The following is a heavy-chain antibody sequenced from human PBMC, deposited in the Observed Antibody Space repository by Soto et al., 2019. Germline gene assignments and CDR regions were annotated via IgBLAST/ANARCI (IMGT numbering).Heavy chain of an antibody. J-gene: IGHJ3*02. D-gene: IGHD2-2*02. CDR1: GFTFSSYS. Sequence: EVQLVESGGGLVKPGGSPRLSCVDSGFTFSSYSMNWVRQAPGKGLEWVSSISAYSSPIFYADSVKGRFTISRDNAKNSLYLQMNSLRAGDTAVYYCVRGGRGYTRDDVFDIWGQGTMVTVSS. CDR3: VRGGRGYTRDDVFDI. CDR2: ISAYSSPI. V-gene: IGHV3-21*06.